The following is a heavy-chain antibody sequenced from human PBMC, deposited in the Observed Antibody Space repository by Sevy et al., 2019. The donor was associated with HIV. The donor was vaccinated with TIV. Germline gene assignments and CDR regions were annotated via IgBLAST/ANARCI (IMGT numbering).Heavy chain of an antibody. CDR3: AKDGGGSGYYYYGMDV. CDR2: ISYDGSNK. V-gene: IGHV3-30*18. J-gene: IGHJ6*02. D-gene: IGHD3-10*01. Sequence: GGSLRLSCAASGFTFSSYGMHWVRQAPGKGLEWVAVISYDGSNKYYADSVKGRFTISRDNSKNTLYLQMNSLRAEDTAVYYCAKDGGGSGYYYYGMDVWVQGTTVTVSS. CDR1: GFTFSSYG.